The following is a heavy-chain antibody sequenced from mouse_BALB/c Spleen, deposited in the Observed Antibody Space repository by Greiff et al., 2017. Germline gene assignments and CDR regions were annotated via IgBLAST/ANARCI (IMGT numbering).Heavy chain of an antibody. CDR2: INPSNGGT. CDR1: GYTFTSYY. CDR3: TRTRSSYFDY. V-gene: IGHV1S81*02. J-gene: IGHJ2*01. Sequence: VKLQESGAELVKPGASVKLSCKASGYTFTSYYMYWVKQRPGQGLEWIGEINPSNGGTNFNEKFKSKATLTVDKSSSTAYMQLSSLTSEDSAVYYCTRTRSSYFDYWGQGTTLTVSS.